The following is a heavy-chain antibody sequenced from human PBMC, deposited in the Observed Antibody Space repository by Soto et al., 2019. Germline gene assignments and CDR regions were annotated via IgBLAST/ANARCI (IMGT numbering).Heavy chain of an antibody. V-gene: IGHV1-2*02. CDR3: ARETPSAAAAYYYYGLDV. CDR2: INPNTGGT. D-gene: IGHD6-13*01. Sequence: QVQLVQSGAEVKKPEASVKVSCKTSGYTFTDYHIHWMRQAPGQGLECLGWINPNTGGTTYTQKFQGRVTLTRDTSISTAYMELSSLRSDDTAVYYCARETPSAAAAYYYYGLDVWGQGTTVTVPS. J-gene: IGHJ6*02. CDR1: GYTFTDYH.